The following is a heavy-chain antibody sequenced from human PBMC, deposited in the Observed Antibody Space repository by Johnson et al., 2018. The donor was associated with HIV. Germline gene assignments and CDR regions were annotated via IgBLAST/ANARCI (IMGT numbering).Heavy chain of an antibody. CDR2: IKSKTDGGTT. J-gene: IGHJ3*02. CDR3: TTDPWGSDAFDI. CDR1: GFTFDDYA. Sequence: EVQLVESGGGVVQPGRSLRLSCAASGFTFDDYAMHWVRQAPGKGLEWVGRIKSKTDGGTTDYAAPVKGRFTISRDDSKNTLYLQMNSLKTEDTAVYYCTTDPWGSDAFDIWGQGTMVTVSS. D-gene: IGHD7-27*01. V-gene: IGHV3-15*01.